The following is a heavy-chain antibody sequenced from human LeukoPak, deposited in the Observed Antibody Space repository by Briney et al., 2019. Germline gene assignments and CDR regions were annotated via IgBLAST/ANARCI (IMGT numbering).Heavy chain of an antibody. CDR1: GGSISSGDYY. CDR2: IYYSGST. V-gene: IGHV4-30-4*08. CDR3: ARDYKYCSSTSCLNWFDP. D-gene: IGHD2-2*01. J-gene: IGHJ5*02. Sequence: PSETLSLTCTVSGGSISSGDYYWSWIRQPPGKGLEWIGYIYYSGSTYHNPSLKSRVTISVDTSKNQFSLKLSSVTAADTAVYYCARDYKYCSSTSCLNWFDPWGQGTLVTVSS.